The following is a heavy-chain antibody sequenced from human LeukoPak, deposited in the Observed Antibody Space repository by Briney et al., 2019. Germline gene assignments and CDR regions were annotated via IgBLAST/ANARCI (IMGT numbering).Heavy chain of an antibody. V-gene: IGHV1-46*01. Sequence: ASVKVSCKASGYTFTGYYMHWVRQAPGQGLEWMGIINPSGGSTSYAQKFQGRVTMTRDTSTSTVYMELSSLRSEDTAVYYCVRDGEGAAISVNYWFDPWGQGTLVTVSS. CDR1: GYTFTGYY. CDR3: VRDGEGAAISVNYWFDP. CDR2: INPSGGST. J-gene: IGHJ5*02. D-gene: IGHD2-2*02.